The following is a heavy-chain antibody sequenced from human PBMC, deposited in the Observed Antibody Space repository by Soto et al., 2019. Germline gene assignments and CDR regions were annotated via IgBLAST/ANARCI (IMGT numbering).Heavy chain of an antibody. CDR3: ARDPLSYCGGDCYTRGDWFDP. CDR1: GGTFSSYA. J-gene: IGHJ5*02. CDR2: IIPIFGTA. D-gene: IGHD2-21*02. Sequence: QVQLVQSGAEVKKPGSSVKVSCKASGGTFSSYAISWVRQAPGQGLEWTGGIIPIFGTANYAQKFQGRVTITADESTSTAYMELSSLRSEDTAVYYCARDPLSYCGGDCYTRGDWFDPWGQGTLVTVSS. V-gene: IGHV1-69*01.